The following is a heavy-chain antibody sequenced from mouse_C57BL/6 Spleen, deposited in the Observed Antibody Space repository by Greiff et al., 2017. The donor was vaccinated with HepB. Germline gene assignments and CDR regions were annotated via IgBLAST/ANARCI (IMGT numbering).Heavy chain of an antibody. CDR2: ISYDGSN. Sequence: EVQLQESGPGLVKPSQSLSLTCSVTGYSITSGYYWNWIRQFPGNKLEWMGYISYDGSNNYNPSLKNRISITRDTSKNQFFLKFNSVTTEDTATYYCARGGDYDGFAYWGQGTLVTVSA. D-gene: IGHD2-4*01. CDR1: GYSITSGYY. V-gene: IGHV3-6*01. CDR3: ARGGDYDGFAY. J-gene: IGHJ3*01.